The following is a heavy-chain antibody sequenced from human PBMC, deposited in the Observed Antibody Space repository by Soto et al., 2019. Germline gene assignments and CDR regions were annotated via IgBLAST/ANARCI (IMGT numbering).Heavy chain of an antibody. V-gene: IGHV3-30*18. J-gene: IGHJ6*02. D-gene: IGHD2-2*02. Sequence: QVQLVESGGGVVQPGRSLRLSCAASGFTFSNYGMHWVRQATGKGLEWVALISYDGNTKLYADSVKGRFTISRDDSQNTLYLRMNSLRPEDTAVYFCAKDWDGYTVTGYTYGMDVWGQGTTVTVSS. CDR3: AKDWDGYTVTGYTYGMDV. CDR2: ISYDGNTK. CDR1: GFTFSNYG.